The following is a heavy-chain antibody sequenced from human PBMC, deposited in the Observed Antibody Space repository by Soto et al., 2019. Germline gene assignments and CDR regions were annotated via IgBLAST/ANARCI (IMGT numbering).Heavy chain of an antibody. CDR2: IYYSGST. CDR3: ARDGNNVVNDDPQSTWFDS. D-gene: IGHD1-1*01. Sequence: SETLSLTCTVSGGSISSGGYYWSWIRQHPGKGLEWIGYIYYSGSTYYNPSLKSRVTISVDTSKNQFSLKLSSVTAADTAVYYCARDGNNVVNDDPQSTWFDSRAQRTPVPVSS. J-gene: IGHJ5*01. CDR1: GGSISSGGYY. V-gene: IGHV4-31*03.